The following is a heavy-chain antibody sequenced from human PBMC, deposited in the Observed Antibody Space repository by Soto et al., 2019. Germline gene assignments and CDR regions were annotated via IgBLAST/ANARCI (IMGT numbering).Heavy chain of an antibody. CDR2: ISWNSGSI. D-gene: IGHD5-12*01. Sequence: GGSLRLSCAASGFTFDDYAMHWVRQAPGKGLEWVSGISWNSGSIGYADSVKGRFTISRDNAKNSLYLQMNSLRAEDTALYYCAKDKVEIVRYYFDYWGQGTLVTVSS. CDR1: GFTFDDYA. V-gene: IGHV3-9*01. J-gene: IGHJ4*02. CDR3: AKDKVEIVRYYFDY.